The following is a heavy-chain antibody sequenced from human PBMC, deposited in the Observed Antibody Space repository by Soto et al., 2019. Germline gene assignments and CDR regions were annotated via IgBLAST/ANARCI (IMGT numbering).Heavy chain of an antibody. V-gene: IGHV3-48*03. CDR2: ISSSGSII. J-gene: IGHJ5*02. CDR1: GFPFSNFE. D-gene: IGHD3-16*01. Sequence: EVQLVESGGGLVQPGGSLRLSCAASGFPFSNFEMNWVRQAPGKGLEWISYISSSGSIIYYADSVKGRFTITRDNAKNPLYLQMNSLRAVDTSVYYCASQPGVWPYNWFDPWGQGTLVTVSS. CDR3: ASQPGVWPYNWFDP.